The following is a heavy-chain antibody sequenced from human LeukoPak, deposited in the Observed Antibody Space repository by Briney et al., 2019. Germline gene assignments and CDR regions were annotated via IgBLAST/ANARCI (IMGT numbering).Heavy chain of an antibody. CDR1: GFTFSTYF. CDR2: INSDGSTT. D-gene: IGHD4-17*01. J-gene: IGHJ4*02. Sequence: PGGSLRLSCAASGFTFSTYFMRWVRQAPGKGLVWVSRINSDGSTTSHADSVKGRFTISRDNAKNTLYLQMDSLRAEDTAVYFCARGVHYGSDYWGQGTLVTVSS. V-gene: IGHV3-74*01. CDR3: ARGVHYGSDY.